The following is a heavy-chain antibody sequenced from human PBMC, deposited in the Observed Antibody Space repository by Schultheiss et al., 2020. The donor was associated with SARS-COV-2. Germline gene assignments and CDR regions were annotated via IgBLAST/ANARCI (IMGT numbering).Heavy chain of an antibody. D-gene: IGHD1-26*01. CDR1: GGSISSYY. J-gene: IGHJ5*02. V-gene: IGHV4-59*04. CDR3: ARSMVGVAQGRWFDP. CDR2: IYYSGST. Sequence: SETLSLTCTVSGGSISSYYWSWIRQPPGKGLEWIGSIYYSGSTYYNPSLKSRVTISVDTSKNQFSLKLSSVTAADTAVYYCARSMVGVAQGRWFDPWGQGTLVTVSS.